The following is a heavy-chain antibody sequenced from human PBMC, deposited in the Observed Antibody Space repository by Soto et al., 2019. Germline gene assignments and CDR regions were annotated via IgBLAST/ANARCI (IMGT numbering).Heavy chain of an antibody. CDR1: GFTFSSYA. V-gene: IGHV3-30-3*01. CDR3: ARDFWGRVDY. CDR2: ISYDGSNK. J-gene: IGHJ4*02. D-gene: IGHD3-16*01. Sequence: QVQLVESGGGVVQPGRSLRLSCAASGFTFSSYAMHWVRQAPGKGLEWVAVISYDGSNKYYADSVKGRFTISRDNSKNTLYLQMNSLRAEDTAVYYCARDFWGRVDYWGQGTLVTVSS.